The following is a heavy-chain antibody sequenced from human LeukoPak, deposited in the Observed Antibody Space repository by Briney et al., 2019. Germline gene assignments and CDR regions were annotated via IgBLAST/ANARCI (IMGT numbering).Heavy chain of an antibody. CDR1: GGSFSGYY. CDR2: INHSGST. Sequence: SETLSLTCAVYGGSFSGYYWSWIRQPPGKGLEWIGEINHSGSTNYNPSLKSRVTISVDTSKNQFSLKLSSVTAADTAVYYCTGDSNWFDPWGQGTLVTVSS. CDR3: TGDSNWFDP. V-gene: IGHV4-34*01. J-gene: IGHJ5*02. D-gene: IGHD3-10*01.